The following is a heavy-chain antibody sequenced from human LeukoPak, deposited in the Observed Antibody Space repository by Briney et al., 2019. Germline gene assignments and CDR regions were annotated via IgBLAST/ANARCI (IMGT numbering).Heavy chain of an antibody. CDR3: ARESYCGGDCYSED. V-gene: IGHV4-61*02. J-gene: IGHJ4*02. Sequence: SQTLSLTCTVSGGSISSGSYYWSWIRQPAGKGLEWIGRIYTSGSTNYNPSLKSRVTISVDTSKNQFSLKLSSVTAADTAVYYCARESYCGGDCYSEDWGQGTLVTDSS. CDR2: IYTSGST. D-gene: IGHD2-21*02. CDR1: GGSISSGSYY.